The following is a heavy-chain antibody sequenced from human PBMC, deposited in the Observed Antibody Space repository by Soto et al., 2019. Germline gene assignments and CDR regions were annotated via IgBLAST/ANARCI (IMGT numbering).Heavy chain of an antibody. CDR1: GFTFSSYE. V-gene: IGHV3-48*03. J-gene: IGHJ4*02. Sequence: EVQLVESGGGLVQPGGSLRLSCTASGFTFSSYEINWVRQAPGKGLEWISYISSAGNNIYYADSVKGRFTISRGNARNSLYLQMHSLRAEDTAVYFCARGYSGGCSRCCYFDSWGQGTLVTVSS. D-gene: IGHD6-19*01. CDR3: ARGYSGGCSRCCYFDS. CDR2: ISSAGNNI.